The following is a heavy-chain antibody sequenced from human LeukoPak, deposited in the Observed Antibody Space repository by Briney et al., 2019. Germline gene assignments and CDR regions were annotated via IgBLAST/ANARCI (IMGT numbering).Heavy chain of an antibody. CDR2: MHYNERT. Sequence: KPSETLSLTCTVTGGSISSGSYYWGWIRKPPGKGLEWIGSMHYNERTYSSPSLKSRVTISVDTSKNQFSLKLSSVTAADTAVFYCASTYYDILSPSYYFDFWGRGTLVTVSS. J-gene: IGHJ4*02. V-gene: IGHV4-39*01. D-gene: IGHD3-9*01. CDR1: GGSISSGSYY. CDR3: ASTYYDILSPSYYFDF.